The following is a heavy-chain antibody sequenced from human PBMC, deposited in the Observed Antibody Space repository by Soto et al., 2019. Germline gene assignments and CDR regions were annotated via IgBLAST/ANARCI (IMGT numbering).Heavy chain of an antibody. D-gene: IGHD2-15*01. Sequence: DVQLVESGGDLVQPGGSLRLSCAASGFTFDSCVMSWVRQAPGKGLEWLSLISGSGRYTDYADSVKGRFTISRDNSNNTLYLQMNSLRVEETAVQYCTTNRRSERMLPGNGIDVWGQGSRVSVSS. J-gene: IGHJ6*01. CDR2: ISGSGRYT. CDR3: TTNRRSERMLPGNGIDV. CDR1: GFTFDSCV. V-gene: IGHV3-23*04.